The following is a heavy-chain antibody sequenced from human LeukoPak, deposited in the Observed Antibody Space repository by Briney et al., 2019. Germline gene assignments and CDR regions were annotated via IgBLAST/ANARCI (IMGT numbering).Heavy chain of an antibody. Sequence: GGSLRLSCAASGFTFSSYWMSWVRQATGKGLEWVANIKQDGSEKYYVDSVKGRFTISRDNAKNSLYLQMNSLRAEDTAVYYCARVYDFWSGYPHYFDYWGQGTLVTVSS. J-gene: IGHJ4*02. CDR1: GFTFSSYW. V-gene: IGHV3-7*01. CDR3: ARVYDFWSGYPHYFDY. CDR2: IKQDGSEK. D-gene: IGHD3-3*01.